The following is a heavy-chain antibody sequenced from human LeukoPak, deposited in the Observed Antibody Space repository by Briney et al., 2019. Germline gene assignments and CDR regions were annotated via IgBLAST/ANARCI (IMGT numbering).Heavy chain of an antibody. J-gene: IGHJ4*02. CDR2: IYYSGST. V-gene: IGHV4-59*11. CDR1: GGSISSHY. CDR3: ATSLGYFDY. Sequence: PSETLSLTCTVSGGSISSHYWSWIRQPPGKGLERIGYIYYSGSTNYNPSLKSRVTISVDTSKNQFSLKLSSVTAADTAVYYCATSLGYFDYWGQGTLVTVSS. D-gene: IGHD3-16*01.